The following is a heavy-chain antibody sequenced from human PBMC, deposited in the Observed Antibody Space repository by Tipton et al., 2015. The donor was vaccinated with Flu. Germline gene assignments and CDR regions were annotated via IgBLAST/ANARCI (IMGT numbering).Heavy chain of an antibody. D-gene: IGHD3-22*01. V-gene: IGHV3-11*01. CDR1: GFTFSDYY. J-gene: IGHJ4*02. CDR2: ISSSDSII. CDR3: AKALRPYHYDRSGYWFETFDY. Sequence: SLRLSCAASGFTFSDYYMSWVRQAPGKGLEWVSHISSSDSIINYADSVKGRFTISKDNAKNSLYLQMNSLRVEDTAVYYCAKALRPYHYDRSGYWFETFDYWGQGALVTVSS.